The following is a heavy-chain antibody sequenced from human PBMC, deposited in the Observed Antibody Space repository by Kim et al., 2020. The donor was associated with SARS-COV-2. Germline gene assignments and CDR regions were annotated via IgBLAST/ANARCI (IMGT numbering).Heavy chain of an antibody. CDR2: IYYSGST. J-gene: IGHJ4*02. D-gene: IGHD2-15*01. CDR3: ARLPPLGGPDY. V-gene: IGHV4-39*01. Sequence: SETLSLTCTVSGGSISSSSYYWGWIRQPPGKGLEWIGSIYYSGSTYYNPSLKSRVTISVDTSKNQFSLKLSSVTAADTAVYYCARLPPLGGPDYWGQGTLVTVSS. CDR1: GGSISSSSYY.